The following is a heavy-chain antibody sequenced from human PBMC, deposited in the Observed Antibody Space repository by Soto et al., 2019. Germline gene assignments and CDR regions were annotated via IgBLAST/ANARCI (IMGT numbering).Heavy chain of an antibody. V-gene: IGHV3-53*01. J-gene: IGHJ4*02. CDR2: IYSGGST. Sequence: GGSLRLSCAASGFTVSSNYMSWVRQAPGKGLEWVSVIYSGGSTYYADSVKGRFTISRDNSKNTLYLQMNSLRAEDTAVYYCAKDWQDYYDSSGYFDYWGQGTLVTVSS. D-gene: IGHD3-22*01. CDR1: GFTVSSNY. CDR3: AKDWQDYYDSSGYFDY.